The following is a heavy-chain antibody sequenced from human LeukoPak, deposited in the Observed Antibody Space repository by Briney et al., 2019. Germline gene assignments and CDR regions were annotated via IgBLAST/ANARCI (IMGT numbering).Heavy chain of an antibody. CDR1: GFTFSSYS. Sequence: GGSLRLSCAASGFTFSSYSMNWVRQAPGKGLEWVSSISSSSYIYYADSVKGRFTISRDNSKNTLYLQMNSLRAEDTAVYYCAKERGYSYGYGMGTFDYWGQGTLVTVSS. V-gene: IGHV3-21*01. CDR2: ISSSSYI. J-gene: IGHJ4*02. CDR3: AKERGYSYGYGMGTFDY. D-gene: IGHD5-18*01.